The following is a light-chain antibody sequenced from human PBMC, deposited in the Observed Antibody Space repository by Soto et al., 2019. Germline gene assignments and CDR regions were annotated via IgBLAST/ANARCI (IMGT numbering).Light chain of an antibody. V-gene: IGLV3-9*01. J-gene: IGLJ2*01. Sequence: SSELTQPLSVSVALGQTARITCGGNNIGSKNVHWYQQKPGQAPVVVIYRDTNRPSGIPERFSGSSSGNTATLTISRAQAGDEADYYCQVWDSSLVVFGGGTKLTGL. CDR1: NIGSKN. CDR3: QVWDSSLVV. CDR2: RDT.